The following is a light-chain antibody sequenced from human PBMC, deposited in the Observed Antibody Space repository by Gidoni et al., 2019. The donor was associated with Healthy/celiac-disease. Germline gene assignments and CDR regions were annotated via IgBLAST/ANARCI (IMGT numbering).Light chain of an antibody. CDR3: QQSYSTPVT. CDR2: AAS. V-gene: IGKV1-39*01. Sequence: DIQMTQSPSSLSASVGDRVTITCRASQGISSYLNWYQQKPGKAPKLLIYAASSLQSGVPSRFSGSGSGTDFTLTISSLQPEDFATYYCQQSYSTPVTFXQXTKVEIK. J-gene: IGKJ1*01. CDR1: QGISSY.